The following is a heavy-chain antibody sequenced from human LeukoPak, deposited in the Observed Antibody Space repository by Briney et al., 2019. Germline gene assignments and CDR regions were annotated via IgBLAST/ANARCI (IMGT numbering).Heavy chain of an antibody. CDR3: ARSTELWFGELLWGYFDY. CDR2: IYYSGSN. CDR1: GGSVSSYY. Sequence: PSETLSLTCTVSGGSVSSYYWSWIRQPPGKGLEWIGYIYYSGSNNYNPSFKSRVTISVDTSKNQFSLKLSAVTAADTAVYYCARSTELWFGELLWGYFDYWGQGTLVTVSS. J-gene: IGHJ4*02. V-gene: IGHV4-59*02. D-gene: IGHD3-10*01.